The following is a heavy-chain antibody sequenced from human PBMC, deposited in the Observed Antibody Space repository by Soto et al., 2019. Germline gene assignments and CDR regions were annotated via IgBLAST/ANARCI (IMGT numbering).Heavy chain of an antibody. CDR3: ARDGWGSNWYFDL. CDR2: ISYDGKQT. V-gene: IGHV3-30*03. Sequence: GGSLRLSCGAPGVTFKDYGMHWVRQAPGKGLEWVAVISYDGKQTYYADSVKGRFTISKDKSKRTLFLQMNSLRVDDTAVYYCARDGWGSNWYFDLWGRGTLVTVPQ. J-gene: IGHJ2*01. D-gene: IGHD3-16*01. CDR1: GVTFKDYG.